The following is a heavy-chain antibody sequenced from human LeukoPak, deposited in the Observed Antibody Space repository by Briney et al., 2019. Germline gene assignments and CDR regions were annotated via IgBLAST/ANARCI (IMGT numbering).Heavy chain of an antibody. J-gene: IGHJ4*02. CDR3: ARRMAESYYDSSGYPSLGY. CDR2: INPDSGGT. CDR1: GYTFTDYY. V-gene: IGHV1-2*02. D-gene: IGHD3-22*01. Sequence: ASVMVSCKASGYTFTDYYMHWVRQAPGQGVAWMGWINPDSGGTNYAQQFQGRVTMTRDTSISTAYMDLSRLTSDDTGVYYCARRMAESYYDSSGYPSLGYWGQGTLVTVSS.